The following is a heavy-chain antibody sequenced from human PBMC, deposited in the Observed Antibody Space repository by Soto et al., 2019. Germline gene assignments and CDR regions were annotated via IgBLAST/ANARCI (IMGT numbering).Heavy chain of an antibody. J-gene: IGHJ3*02. Sequence: ASVKVSCKASGYTFTSYYMHWVRQAPGQGLEWMGIINPSGGSTSYAQKFQGRVTMTRDTSTSTVYMELSSLRSEDTAVYYCPRTREIDAFDIWGQGTMVTVSS. CDR1: GYTFTSYY. CDR3: PRTREIDAFDI. CDR2: INPSGGST. V-gene: IGHV1-46*01.